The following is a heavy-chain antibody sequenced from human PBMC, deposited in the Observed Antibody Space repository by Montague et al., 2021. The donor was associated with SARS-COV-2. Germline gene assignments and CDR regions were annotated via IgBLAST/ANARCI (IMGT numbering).Heavy chain of an antibody. J-gene: IGHJ6*02. CDR1: GGSVSSGSYY. Sequence: SETLSLTSIVSGGSVSSGSYYWSWIRQPPGKGLEWFGYIYYSGSTNYXXXLKSRVTISVDTSKNQFSLKLSSVTAADTAVYYCARDPWRITIFGVVTRYGMDVWGQGTTVTVSS. CDR3: ARDPWRITIFGVVTRYGMDV. V-gene: IGHV4-61*01. D-gene: IGHD3-3*01. CDR2: IYYSGST.